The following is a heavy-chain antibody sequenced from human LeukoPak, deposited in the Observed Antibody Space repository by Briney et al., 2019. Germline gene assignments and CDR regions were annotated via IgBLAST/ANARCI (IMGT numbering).Heavy chain of an antibody. CDR1: GGSISSGDYY. D-gene: IGHD3-3*01. V-gene: IGHV4-30-4*08. Sequence: PSETLSLTCTVSGGSISSGDYYWSWIRQPPGKGLEWIGYIYYSGSTYYNPSLKSRGTISVDTSKNQFSLKLSSVTAADTAVYYCAREPPTFWSGYSDAFDIWGQGTMVTVSS. CDR3: AREPPTFWSGYSDAFDI. CDR2: IYYSGST. J-gene: IGHJ3*02.